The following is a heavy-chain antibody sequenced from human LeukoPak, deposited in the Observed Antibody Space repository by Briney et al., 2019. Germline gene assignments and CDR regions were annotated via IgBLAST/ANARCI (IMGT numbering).Heavy chain of an antibody. CDR2: IYTSGST. Sequence: SETLSFTCTVSGGSISSYYWSWIRQPAGKGLEWIGRIYTSGSTNYNPSLKSRVTMSVDTSKNQFSLKLSSVTAADTAVYYCARDSRYSNFWDGYYFDYWGQGTLVTVSS. CDR1: GGSISSYY. V-gene: IGHV4-4*07. CDR3: ARDSRYSNFWDGYYFDY. D-gene: IGHD4-11*01. J-gene: IGHJ4*02.